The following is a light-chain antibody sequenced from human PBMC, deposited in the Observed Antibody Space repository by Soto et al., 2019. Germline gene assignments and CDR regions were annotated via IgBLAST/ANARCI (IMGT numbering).Light chain of an antibody. CDR3: LQDYNFPRT. Sequence: AIQLSQSPSSLSASVGDRVTITCRASQSISIYLNWYQQKPGKAPKLLIYTASSIQSGVPSRFSGSGSGTDFTLTISSLQPEDFATYYCLQDYNFPRTFGQGTKVDIK. J-gene: IGKJ1*01. CDR1: QSISIY. CDR2: TAS. V-gene: IGKV1-6*01.